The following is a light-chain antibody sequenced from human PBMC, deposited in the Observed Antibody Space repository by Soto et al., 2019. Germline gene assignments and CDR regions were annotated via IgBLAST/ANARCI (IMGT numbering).Light chain of an antibody. Sequence: QSALTQPPSASGSPGQSITISCTGTSSDVGAHNFVSWYQHYPGKVPKLMIYEVTNRPSGVSNRFSGSKSGNTASLTISGLQAEDEADYFCSSYMNTDTRVFGGGTKVTVL. CDR2: EVT. V-gene: IGLV2-14*01. CDR3: SSYMNTDTRV. CDR1: SSDVGAHNF. J-gene: IGLJ3*02.